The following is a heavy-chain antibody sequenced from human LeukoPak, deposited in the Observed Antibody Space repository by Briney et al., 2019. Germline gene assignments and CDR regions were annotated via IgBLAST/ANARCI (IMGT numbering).Heavy chain of an antibody. CDR2: ISSSSSYI. D-gene: IGHD6-19*01. CDR3: ARDHHSSGWSRGFDY. V-gene: IGHV3-21*01. J-gene: IGHJ4*02. Sequence: GGSLRLSCAACGFTFSSYSMNWVRQAPGKGLEWVSSISSSSSYIYYADSVKGRFTISRDNAKNSLYLQMNSLRAEDTAVYYYARDHHSSGWSRGFDYWGQGTLVTVSS. CDR1: GFTFSSYS.